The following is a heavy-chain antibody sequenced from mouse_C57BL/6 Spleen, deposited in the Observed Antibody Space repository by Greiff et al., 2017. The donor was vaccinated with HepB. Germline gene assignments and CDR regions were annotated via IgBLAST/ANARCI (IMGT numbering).Heavy chain of an antibody. D-gene: IGHD1-1*01. CDR3: ARNYYGSSLLYFDV. Sequence: VQRVESGPGLVAPSQSLSITCTVSGFSLTSYAISWVRQPPGKGLEWLGVIWTGGGTNYNSALKSRLSISKDNSKSQVFLKMNRLQTDDTAKYYCARNYYGSSLLYFDVWGTGTTVTVSS. CDR2: IWTGGGT. V-gene: IGHV2-9-1*01. CDR1: GFSLTSYA. J-gene: IGHJ1*03.